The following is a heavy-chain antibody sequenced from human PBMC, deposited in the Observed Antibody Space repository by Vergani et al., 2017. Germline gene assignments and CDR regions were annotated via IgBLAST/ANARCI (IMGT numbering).Heavy chain of an antibody. J-gene: IGHJ3*01. Sequence: QLLESGGGLIKPGGSLRLSCAASGFTFNSYAMTWVRQAPGKGLEWVSGINNNGGSTYYADSVKGRFTISRDNSKNTLYLQMTDLRAEDTATYYCAKVCGSTSCPYGGGAFDVWGHGTMVTVSS. CDR3: AKVCGSTSCPYGGGAFDV. CDR1: GFTFNSYA. V-gene: IGHV3-23*01. CDR2: INNNGGST. D-gene: IGHD2-2*01.